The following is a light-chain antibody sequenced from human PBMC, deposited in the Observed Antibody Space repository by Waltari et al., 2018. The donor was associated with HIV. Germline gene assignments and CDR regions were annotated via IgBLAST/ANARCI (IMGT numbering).Light chain of an antibody. CDR1: QTIAND. CDR2: GAP. V-gene: IGKV3-15*01. J-gene: IGKJ1*01. CDR3: QQYSSWVSWT. Sequence: ILMTQSPATLPVSAGASATPSCRASQTIANDVAWYQKNPGLAPRLLTHGAPTRSSGVPARFSGSGSQTEFNLTISSLQSDDSAVYYCQQYSSWVSWTFGQGTKVEI.